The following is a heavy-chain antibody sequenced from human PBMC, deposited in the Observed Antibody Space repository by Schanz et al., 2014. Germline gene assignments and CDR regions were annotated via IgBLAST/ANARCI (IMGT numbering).Heavy chain of an antibody. CDR3: ARRASCSRIGCPFDS. V-gene: IGHV3-21*04. D-gene: IGHD2-2*01. CDR1: GFTFSSYS. CDR2: ISSSSSYI. J-gene: IGHJ4*02. Sequence: VQLVESGGGFVQPGGSLRLSCAASGFTFSSYSMNWVRQAPGKGLEWVSSISSSSSYIYYADSVKGRFTISRDNAKNSLYLQMNSLKTEDTAMYYCARRASCSRIGCPFDSWGQGTLVTVSS.